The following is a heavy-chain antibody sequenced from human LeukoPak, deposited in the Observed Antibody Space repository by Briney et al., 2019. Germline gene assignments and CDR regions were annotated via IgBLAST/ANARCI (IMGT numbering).Heavy chain of an antibody. J-gene: IGHJ4*02. CDR1: GGTFSSYA. D-gene: IGHD3-22*01. CDR2: IIPIFGTA. CDR3: ARGYSSGYYAGNY. Sequence: SSVKVSCKXSGGTFSSYAISWVRQSPRQGLEWMGGIIPIFGTANYAQKFQGRVTITTDESTSTAYMELSSLRSEDTAVYYCARGYSSGYYAGNYWGQGTLVTVSS. V-gene: IGHV1-69*05.